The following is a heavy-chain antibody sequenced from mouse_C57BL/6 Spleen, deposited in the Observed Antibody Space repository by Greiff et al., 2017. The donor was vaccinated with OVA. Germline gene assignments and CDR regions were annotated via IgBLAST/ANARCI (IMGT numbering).Heavy chain of an antibody. J-gene: IGHJ4*01. CDR1: GYTFTSYW. Sequence: QVQLQQPGAELVKPGASVKLSCKASGYTFTSYWMHWVKQRPGQGLEWIGMIHPNSGSTNYNEKFKSKATLTVDKSSSTAYMQLSSLTSEDSAVYYCARADYSNLFYAMDYWGQGTSVTVSS. V-gene: IGHV1-64*01. D-gene: IGHD2-5*01. CDR2: IHPNSGST. CDR3: ARADYSNLFYAMDY.